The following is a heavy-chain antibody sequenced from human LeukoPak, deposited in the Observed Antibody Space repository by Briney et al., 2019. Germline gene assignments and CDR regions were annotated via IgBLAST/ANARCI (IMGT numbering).Heavy chain of an antibody. CDR3: ARALTFGVVPNWFDP. J-gene: IGHJ5*02. CDR1: GYTFTGYY. Sequence: GASVKVSCKASGYTFTGYYMHWVRQAPGQGLEWMGWINPNSGGTNYAQKFQGRVTMTRDTSISTAYMELSRLRSDDTAVYYCARALTFGVVPNWFDPWGQGTLVTVSS. V-gene: IGHV1-2*02. CDR2: INPNSGGT. D-gene: IGHD3-3*01.